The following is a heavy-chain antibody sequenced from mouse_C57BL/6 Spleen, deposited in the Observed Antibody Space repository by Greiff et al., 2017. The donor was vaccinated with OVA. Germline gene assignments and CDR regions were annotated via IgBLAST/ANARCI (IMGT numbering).Heavy chain of an antibody. Sequence: QVQLKESGAELARPGASVKLSCKASGYTFTSYGISWVKQRTGQGLEWIGEIYPRSGNTYYNEKFKGKATLTADKSSSTAYMELRSLTSEDSAVYFCARSTVVATRGPFDYWGQGTTLTVSS. J-gene: IGHJ2*01. V-gene: IGHV1-81*01. CDR1: GYTFTSYG. CDR3: ARSTVVATRGPFDY. D-gene: IGHD1-1*01. CDR2: IYPRSGNT.